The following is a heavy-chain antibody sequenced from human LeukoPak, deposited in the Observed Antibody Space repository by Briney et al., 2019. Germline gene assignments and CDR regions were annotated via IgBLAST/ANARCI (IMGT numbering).Heavy chain of an antibody. Sequence: GALILSCAASGFTVSSYAMSWVRQAPGKGLEWVSAISGSGGSTYYADSVKGRFTISRDNSKNTLYLQMNSLRAEDTAVYYCAKDVYSSGWYYFDYWGQGTLVTVSS. CDR1: GFTVSSYA. J-gene: IGHJ4*02. CDR3: AKDVYSSGWYYFDY. D-gene: IGHD6-19*01. CDR2: ISGSGGST. V-gene: IGHV3-23*01.